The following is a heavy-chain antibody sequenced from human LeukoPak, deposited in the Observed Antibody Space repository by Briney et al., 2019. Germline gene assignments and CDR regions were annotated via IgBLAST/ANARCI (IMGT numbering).Heavy chain of an antibody. Sequence: GGSLRLSCTASGFTFTRHRMIWVRQAPGKGLEWLSSIRRSSNEIYCADSVKGRFTISRDNAKNSVYLQINSLRAQDTAVYYCTRYLAIYNDGFDVWGQGTRVIVSS. J-gene: IGHJ3*01. CDR3: TRYLAIYNDGFDV. CDR1: GFTFTRHR. V-gene: IGHV3-21*01. D-gene: IGHD1-14*01. CDR2: IRRSSNEI.